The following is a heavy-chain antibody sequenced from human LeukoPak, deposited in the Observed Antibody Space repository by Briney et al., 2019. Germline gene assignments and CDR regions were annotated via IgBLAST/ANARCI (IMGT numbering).Heavy chain of an antibody. V-gene: IGHV3-23*01. J-gene: IGHJ4*02. CDR3: AKVSRSSGLD. Sequence: GRSLRLSCAASGFTFSTYGMSWVRQAPGKWLEWVSDISVSGVSTYYADSVKGQITISKDNSKKKLYMQRNSLRAEDTAVYYCAKVSRSSGLDWGQGTRVTVSS. D-gene: IGHD6-25*01. CDR2: ISVSGVST. CDR1: GFTFSTYG.